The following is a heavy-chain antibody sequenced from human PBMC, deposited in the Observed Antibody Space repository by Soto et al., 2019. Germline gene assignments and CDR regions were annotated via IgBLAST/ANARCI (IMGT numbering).Heavy chain of an antibody. D-gene: IGHD3-16*01. Sequence: ASVKVSCKASGGTFSSYAISWVRQAPGQGLEWMGGIIPIFGTANYAQKFQGRVTITADESTSTAYMELSSLRSEDTAVYYCAIPGGGPYYFDYWGQGTLVTVSS. V-gene: IGHV1-69*13. CDR2: IIPIFGTA. J-gene: IGHJ4*02. CDR3: AIPGGGPYYFDY. CDR1: GGTFSSYA.